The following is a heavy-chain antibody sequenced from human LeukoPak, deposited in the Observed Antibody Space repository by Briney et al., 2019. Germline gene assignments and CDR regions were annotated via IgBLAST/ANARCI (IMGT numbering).Heavy chain of an antibody. V-gene: IGHV3-9*01. CDR1: GFTFDDYA. CDR3: AKDSYSGSYYTFDY. J-gene: IGHJ4*02. D-gene: IGHD1-26*01. CDR2: ISWNSGSI. Sequence: GGSLRLSCAASGFTFDDYAMHWVRQAPGKGLEWVSGISWNSGSIGYADSVKGRFTISRDNAKNSLYLQMNSLRAEDKALYYCAKDSYSGSYYTFDYWGQGTLVTVSS.